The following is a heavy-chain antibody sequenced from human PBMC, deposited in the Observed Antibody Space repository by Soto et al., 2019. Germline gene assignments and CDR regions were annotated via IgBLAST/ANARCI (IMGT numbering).Heavy chain of an antibody. CDR1: GGSISSSSYY. CDR3: ARSVPAAIWDMAFDI. D-gene: IGHD2-2*02. J-gene: IGHJ3*02. CDR2: IYYSGST. Sequence: SETLSLTCTVSGGSISSSSYYWGWIRQPPGKGLEWIGSIYYSGSTYYNPSLKSRVTISVDTSKNQFSLKLSSVTAADTAVYYCARSVPAAIWDMAFDIWGQGTMVTVSS. V-gene: IGHV4-39*01.